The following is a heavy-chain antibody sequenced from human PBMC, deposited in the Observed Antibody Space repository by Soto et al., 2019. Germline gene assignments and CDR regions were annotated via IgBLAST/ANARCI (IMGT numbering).Heavy chain of an antibody. CDR2: IIPIFGTT. Sequence: SVKVSCKASGGTFSSYAISWVRQAPGQGLEWMGGIIPIFGTTNYAQKFQGRVTITADESTSTAYMELSSLRSEDTAVYYCARGRSLEWLDWFDPWGQGILVTVSS. CDR3: ARGRSLEWLDWFDP. J-gene: IGHJ5*02. CDR1: GGTFSSYA. D-gene: IGHD3-3*01. V-gene: IGHV1-69*13.